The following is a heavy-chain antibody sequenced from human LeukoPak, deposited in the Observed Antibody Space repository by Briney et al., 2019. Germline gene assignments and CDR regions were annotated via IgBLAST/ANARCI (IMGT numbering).Heavy chain of an antibody. D-gene: IGHD6-6*01. V-gene: IGHV4-59*01. CDR3: ARGGAARLHFQN. CDR1: GSSISSYY. CDR2: IYYRGST. Sequence: PSETLSLTCTVSGSSISSYYWTWVRQPPGRGLEWIGYIYYRGSTNYNPSLQSRVTISVDTSKNQFSLNLNSVTAADTAVYYCARGGAARLHFQNWGQGTLVTVSS. J-gene: IGHJ1*01.